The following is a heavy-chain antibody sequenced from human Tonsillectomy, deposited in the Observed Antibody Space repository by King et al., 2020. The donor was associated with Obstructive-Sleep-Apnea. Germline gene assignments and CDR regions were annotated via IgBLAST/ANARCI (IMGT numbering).Heavy chain of an antibody. CDR2: INHSGST. CDR3: ARGPAFLTGLSSCAFDI. CDR1: GGSFSGYY. V-gene: IGHV4-34*01. Sequence: VQLQQWGAGLLKPSETLSLTCAVYGGSFSGYYWSWIRQPPGKGLEWMGEINHSGSTNYNPSLKIRVTISVDTSKNQFSLKLSSVTAADTAVYYCARGPAFLTGLSSCAFDIWGQGTMVTVSS. J-gene: IGHJ3*02. D-gene: IGHD3-9*01.